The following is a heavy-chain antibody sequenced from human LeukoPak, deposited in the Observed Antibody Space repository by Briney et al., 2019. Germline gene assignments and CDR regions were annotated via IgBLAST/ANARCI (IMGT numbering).Heavy chain of an antibody. CDR1: GYTFTSYS. Sequence: ASVKVSCKASGYTFTSYSIHWVRQAPGQGLEWMGIISPGGGSTTSAQKFQGRVTMTRDTSTSTVYMELSSLRSEDTAVYYCARDTPANWNDGIYWGQGTLVIVSS. V-gene: IGHV1-46*01. D-gene: IGHD1-1*01. CDR2: ISPGGGST. J-gene: IGHJ4*02. CDR3: ARDTPANWNDGIY.